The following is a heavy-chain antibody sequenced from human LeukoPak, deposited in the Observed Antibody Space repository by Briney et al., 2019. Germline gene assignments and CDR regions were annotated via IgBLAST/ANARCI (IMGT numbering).Heavy chain of an antibody. Sequence: GGSLRLSCAASGFTFGTYAMHWVRQAPGKGLEWVSGISWDSGNTHYADSVKGRFTISRDNAKNSLYLQMNSLRVEDTALYYCAKSGQYCSGGSCQNWFDPWGQGTLVTVSS. V-gene: IGHV3-9*01. CDR2: ISWDSGNT. CDR1: GFTFGTYA. CDR3: AKSGQYCSGGSCQNWFDP. J-gene: IGHJ5*02. D-gene: IGHD2-15*01.